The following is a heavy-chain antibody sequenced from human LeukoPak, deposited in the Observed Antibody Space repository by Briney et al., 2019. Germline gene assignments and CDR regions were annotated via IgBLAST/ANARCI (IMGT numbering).Heavy chain of an antibody. CDR1: GFTFNSYT. J-gene: IGHJ4*02. D-gene: IGHD3-22*01. Sequence: PGGSLRLSCAASGFTFNSYTMNWVRQAPGKGLEWVSSISSGSDYIYYADSLKGRFTISRDNAKNSLYLRMNSLRAEDTAVYYCARRDSSGYFFFDYWGQGTLVTVSS. CDR3: ARRDSSGYFFFDY. V-gene: IGHV3-21*01. CDR2: ISSGSDYI.